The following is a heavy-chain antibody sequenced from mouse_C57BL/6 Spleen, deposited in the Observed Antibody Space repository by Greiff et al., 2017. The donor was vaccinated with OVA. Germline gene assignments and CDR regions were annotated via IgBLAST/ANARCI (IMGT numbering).Heavy chain of an antibody. CDR2: ISDGGSYT. CDR1: GFTFSSYA. D-gene: IGHD5-1*01. J-gene: IGHJ4*01. CDR3: AREESTYAMDY. Sequence: EVQGVESGGGLVKPGGSLKLSCAASGFTFSSYAMSWVRQTPEKRLEWVATISDGGSYTYYPDNVKGRFTISRDNAKNNLYLQMSHLKSEDTAMYYCAREESTYAMDYWGQGTSVTVSS. V-gene: IGHV5-4*01.